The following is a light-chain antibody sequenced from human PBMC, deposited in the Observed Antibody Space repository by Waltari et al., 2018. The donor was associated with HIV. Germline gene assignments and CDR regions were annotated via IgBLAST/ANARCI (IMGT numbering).Light chain of an antibody. CDR3: AAWEDSRNAHVV. V-gene: IGLV1-44*01. Sequence: QSVLTQPPSASGTPGQRVTIPCSGSNSNIGSNSVTWYQQLPGTAPKLRLYSSNQPPFGVPDRFSGSKSGTSASLAISGLQSEDEADYYCAAWEDSRNAHVVFGGGTKLTVL. J-gene: IGLJ2*01. CDR1: NSNIGSNS. CDR2: SSN.